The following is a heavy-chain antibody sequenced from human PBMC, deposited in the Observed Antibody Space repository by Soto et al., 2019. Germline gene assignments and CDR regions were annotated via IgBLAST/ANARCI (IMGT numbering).Heavy chain of an antibody. Sequence: SGRPFGIYAFSWLGQAPGQGLEWMGGIIPMFGTVNYAQKFQGRVTITADKSTSTAYMELNSLRSEDTAVYYCARGTTGTTPFGYWRQGNLVTGSS. CDR1: GRPFGIYA. CDR2: IIPMFGTV. CDR3: ARGTTGTTPFGY. V-gene: IGHV1-69*06. D-gene: IGHD1-1*01. J-gene: IGHJ4*02.